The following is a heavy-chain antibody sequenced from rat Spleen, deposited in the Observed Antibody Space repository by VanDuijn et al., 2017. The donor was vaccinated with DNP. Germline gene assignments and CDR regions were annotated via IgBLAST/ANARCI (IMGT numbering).Heavy chain of an antibody. CDR3: ATQGYYDGYYRPNWFAY. CDR1: GFSFSDYD. CDR2: ITPGGGNT. V-gene: IGHV5-25*01. D-gene: IGHD1-12*03. Sequence: EVQLVESGGGLVQPGRSLRLSCAASGFSFSDYDMAWVRPAPTKGLEWVAAITPGGGNTYHRDSVKGRFTISRDNAKSTLYLQMNSLRSEDTATYYCATQGYYDGYYRPNWFAYWGQGTLVTVSS. J-gene: IGHJ3*01.